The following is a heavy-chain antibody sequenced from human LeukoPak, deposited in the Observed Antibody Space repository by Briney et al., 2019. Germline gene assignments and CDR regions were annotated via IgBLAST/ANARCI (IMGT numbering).Heavy chain of an antibody. Sequence: SETLSLTCTVSGGSISSYYWSWIRQPAGKGLEWIGRIYTSGSTNYNPSPKSRVTMSVDTSKNQFSLKLSSVTAADTAVYYCARDGVITMVRGATNWFDPWGQGTLVTVSS. CDR3: ARDGVITMVRGATNWFDP. D-gene: IGHD3-10*01. CDR2: IYTSGST. CDR1: GGSISSYY. V-gene: IGHV4-4*07. J-gene: IGHJ5*02.